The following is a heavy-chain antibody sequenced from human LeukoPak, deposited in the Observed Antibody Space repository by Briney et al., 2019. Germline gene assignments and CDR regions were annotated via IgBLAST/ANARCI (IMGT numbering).Heavy chain of an antibody. V-gene: IGHV1-18*01. D-gene: IGHD2-15*01. Sequence: ASVKVSCKASGYTFTSYGISWVRQAPGQGLEWMGWISAYNGNTNYAQKLQGRATMTTDTSTSTAYMELRSLRSDDTAVYYCARRRPYCSGGSCYFRFGFDPWGQGTLVTVSS. CDR1: GYTFTSYG. CDR2: ISAYNGNT. CDR3: ARRRPYCSGGSCYFRFGFDP. J-gene: IGHJ5*02.